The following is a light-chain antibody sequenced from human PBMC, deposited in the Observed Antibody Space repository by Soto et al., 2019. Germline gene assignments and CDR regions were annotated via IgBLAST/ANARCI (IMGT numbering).Light chain of an antibody. J-gene: IGKJ2*01. V-gene: IGKV3-11*01. CDR3: QQRSNWPPYT. CDR2: DAS. CDR1: QRVSSY. Sequence: EIVLTQSPATRSLSPGERATLSCRASQRVSSYLAWDQQKPGQAPRLLIYDASNRAAGIPARFSGSGSGTDFTLTISSLEPEDFGVYYCQQRSNWPPYTFGQGTKLEIK.